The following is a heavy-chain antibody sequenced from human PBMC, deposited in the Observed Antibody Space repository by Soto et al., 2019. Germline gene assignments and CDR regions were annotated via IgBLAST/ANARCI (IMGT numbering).Heavy chain of an antibody. Sequence: SETLSLTCTVSGGSISSYYWSWIRQPAGKGMEWIGRIHTTDGTNYNPSLKSRVTMSIDTSNNQFSLKLSSLTAADTAVYYFARALSSAAGLYFDFWGQGTLVTVSS. J-gene: IGHJ4*02. CDR3: ARALSSAAGLYFDF. V-gene: IGHV4-4*07. CDR2: IHTTDGT. D-gene: IGHD6-13*01. CDR1: GGSISSYY.